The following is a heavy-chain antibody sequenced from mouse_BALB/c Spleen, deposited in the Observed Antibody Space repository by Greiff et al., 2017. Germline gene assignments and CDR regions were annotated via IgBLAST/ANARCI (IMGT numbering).Heavy chain of an antibody. CDR3: ARDHGSSPYYAMDY. J-gene: IGHJ4*01. CDR1: GFTFSDYY. Sequence: HLVESGGGLVKLGGSLKLSCAASGFTFSDYYMYWVRQTPEKRLEWVATISDGGSYTYYPDSVKGRFTISRDNAKNNLYLQMSSLKSEDTAMYYCARDHGSSPYYAMDYWGQGTSVTVSS. V-gene: IGHV5-4*02. D-gene: IGHD1-1*01. CDR2: ISDGGSYT.